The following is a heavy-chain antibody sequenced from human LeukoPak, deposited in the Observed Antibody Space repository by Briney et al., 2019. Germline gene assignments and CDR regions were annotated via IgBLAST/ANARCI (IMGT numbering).Heavy chain of an antibody. CDR3: ARDLSGVTGYTYGRGIDY. CDR1: GFTFSSYW. J-gene: IGHJ4*02. D-gene: IGHD5-18*01. CDR2: IKKDGSEK. Sequence: GGSLRLSCAASGFTFSSYWMSWVRQAPGKGLEGVAHIKKDGSEKYYVAFVKGRFTISRDNAKTSLYLQMNSLRAEDTAVYYCARDLSGVTGYTYGRGIDYWGQGTLVTVSS. V-gene: IGHV3-7*01.